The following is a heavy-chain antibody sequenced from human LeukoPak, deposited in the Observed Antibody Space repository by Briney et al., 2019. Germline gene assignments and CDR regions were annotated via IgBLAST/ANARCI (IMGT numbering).Heavy chain of an antibody. CDR3: ARDSVYFYYYMDV. Sequence: PGGSLRLSCAASGFTFSNYWMHWVRHAPGKGLMWVSHINSDGTSTTYADSVKGRFTISRDNAKNTLYLQMNSLRAEDTAVYYCARDSVYFYYYMDVWGKGTTVTVSS. CDR2: INSDGTST. V-gene: IGHV3-74*01. CDR1: GFTFSNYW. D-gene: IGHD3-10*01. J-gene: IGHJ6*03.